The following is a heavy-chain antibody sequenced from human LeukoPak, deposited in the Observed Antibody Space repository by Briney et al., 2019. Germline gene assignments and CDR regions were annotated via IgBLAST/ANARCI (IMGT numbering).Heavy chain of an antibody. CDR3: SGSVV. CDR2: IKKDGSAI. V-gene: IGHV3-7*01. J-gene: IGHJ6*04. Sequence: QPGGSLRLSCTVSGFTVTSNSMSWVRQAPGKGLEWVANIKKDGSAIYYVDSVIGLFSISRDDAKNSVYLQMNSLKVEDTAVYYCSGSVVWGKGTTVTISS. CDR1: GFTVTSNS.